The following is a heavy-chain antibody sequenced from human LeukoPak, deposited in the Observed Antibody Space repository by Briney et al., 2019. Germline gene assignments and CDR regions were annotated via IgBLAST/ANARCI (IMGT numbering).Heavy chain of an antibody. CDR1: GFTFSNAW. J-gene: IGHJ4*02. CDR2: IKSKTDGGTT. D-gene: IGHD2-15*01. V-gene: IGHV3-15*01. CDR3: TTDWAGGGSCFDY. Sequence: GGSLRLSCAASGFTFSNAWMSWVRQAPGKGLEWVGRIKSKTDGGTTDYAAPVKGRFTISRDDSKNTLYLQMNSLKTEDTAVYCCTTDWAGGGSCFDYWGQGTLVTVSS.